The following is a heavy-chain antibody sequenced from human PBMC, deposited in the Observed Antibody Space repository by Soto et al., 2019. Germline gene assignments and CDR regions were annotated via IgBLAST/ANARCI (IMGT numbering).Heavy chain of an antibody. CDR3: ARDWATGATYLGIDG. V-gene: IGHV3-30-3*01. CDR1: GFTFSSHG. Sequence: QVQLVESGGGMVQPGRSLRLSCAASGFTFSSHGIHWVRQAPGKGLEWVTFISDDGSKTYYADSVKGRFTISRDNSQNRRYLQMNSLRPEATAVYFCARDWATGATYLGIDGWGQGTLVTVSS. J-gene: IGHJ4*02. CDR2: ISDDGSKT. D-gene: IGHD2-15*01.